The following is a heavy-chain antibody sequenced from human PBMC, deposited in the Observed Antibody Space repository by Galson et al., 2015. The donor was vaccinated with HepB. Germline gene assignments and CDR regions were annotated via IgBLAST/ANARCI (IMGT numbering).Heavy chain of an antibody. Sequence: SLRLSCAASGFTFSSSWMNWVRQAPGKGLEWVANIKQDGSEKYYVDSVKDRFTISRDDAKNSLYLQMNSLRAEDTAVYYCARALTAAGNYWGQGTLVTVSS. J-gene: IGHJ4*02. CDR2: IKQDGSEK. CDR3: ARALTAAGNY. V-gene: IGHV3-7*01. D-gene: IGHD6-13*01. CDR1: GFTFSSSW.